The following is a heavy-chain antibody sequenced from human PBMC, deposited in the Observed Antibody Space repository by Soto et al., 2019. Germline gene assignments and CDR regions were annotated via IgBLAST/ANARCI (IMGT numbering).Heavy chain of an antibody. CDR1: GDSVSSNSAA. J-gene: IGHJ6*01. CDR3: ASNSAGLLFGGMDV. Sequence: SQTLSLTCVISGDSVSSNSAAWNWIRQSPSRGLEWLGRTYYRSKWYNDYAVSVKSRITINPDTSKNQFSLQLNSVTPEDTAVYYCASNSAGLLFGGMDVWGQGNTVTVSS. V-gene: IGHV6-1*01. D-gene: IGHD3-10*02. CDR2: TYYRSKWYN.